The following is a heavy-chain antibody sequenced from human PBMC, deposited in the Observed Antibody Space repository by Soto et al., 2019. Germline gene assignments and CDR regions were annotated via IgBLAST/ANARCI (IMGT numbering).Heavy chain of an antibody. D-gene: IGHD1-26*01. V-gene: IGHV1-3*01. CDR2: INAGNGNT. J-gene: IGHJ2*01. CDR1: GYTFTSYA. Sequence: GVSVKVSCKASGYTFTSYAMHWARQAPGQRLEWMGWINAGNGNTKYSQKFQGRVTITRDTSASTAYMELSSLRSEDTAVYYCARGGSLYWYFDLWGRGTLVTVSS. CDR3: ARGGSLYWYFDL.